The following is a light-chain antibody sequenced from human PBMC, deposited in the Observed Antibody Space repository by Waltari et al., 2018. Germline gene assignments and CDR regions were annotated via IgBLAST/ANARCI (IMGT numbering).Light chain of an antibody. CDR1: QGISNS. CDR2: ASS. J-gene: IGKJ1*01. Sequence: DIQMTQSPSSLSASVGDRVTITCRASQGISNSLAWYQQKAGKAPKLLLYASSRLESGVPSRFSGSGSGTDYTRTISSLQPEDFATYYCQQYYSIPPTFGQGTKVEIK. V-gene: IGKV1-NL1*01. CDR3: QQYYSIPPT.